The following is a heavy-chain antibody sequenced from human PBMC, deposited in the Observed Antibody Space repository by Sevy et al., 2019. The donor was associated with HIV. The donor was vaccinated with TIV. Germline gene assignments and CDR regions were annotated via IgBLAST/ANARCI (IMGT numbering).Heavy chain of an antibody. CDR2: ISYDGSNK. V-gene: IGHV3-30-3*01. J-gene: IGHJ1*01. D-gene: IGHD1-1*01. CDR1: GFTFSDYS. CDR3: ALERLSSNVAEYFQN. Sequence: GGSLRLSCAASGFTFSDYSMHWVRLAPGKGLEWVASISYDGSNKDYADSVKGRFTLSRDNSKNSLFLQMNSLRAEDTAVYYCALERLSSNVAEYFQNWGQGTLVTVSS.